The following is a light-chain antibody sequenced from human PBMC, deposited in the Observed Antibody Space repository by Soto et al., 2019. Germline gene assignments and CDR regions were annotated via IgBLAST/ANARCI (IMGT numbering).Light chain of an antibody. V-gene: IGLV2-11*01. CDR3: CSYAGSYNLV. J-gene: IGLJ3*02. CDR1: SSDVGGYNY. CDR2: DVT. Sequence: QSALTQPRSVSGSPGQSVTISCTGTSSDVGGYNYVSWYQHHPGKAPKVMIYDVTKRPSGVPDRFSGSKSGNTASLIISGLQADDEADYYCCSYAGSYNLVFGGGTQLTVL.